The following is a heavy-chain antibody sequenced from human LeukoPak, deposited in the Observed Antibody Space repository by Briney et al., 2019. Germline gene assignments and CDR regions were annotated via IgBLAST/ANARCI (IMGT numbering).Heavy chain of an antibody. CDR2: IYYSGST. CDR1: SGSIRSYY. V-gene: IGHV4-59*01. J-gene: IGHJ3*02. D-gene: IGHD1-26*01. CDR3: ASSNTGSYNDAFDI. Sequence: PSETLSLTCTVSSGSIRSYYWSWIRQPPGKGLEWIGYIYYSGSTKYNPSPKSRVSISVDTSKNQFSLKLNSVTAADTAVYYCASSNTGSYNDAFDIWGQGTMVTVSS.